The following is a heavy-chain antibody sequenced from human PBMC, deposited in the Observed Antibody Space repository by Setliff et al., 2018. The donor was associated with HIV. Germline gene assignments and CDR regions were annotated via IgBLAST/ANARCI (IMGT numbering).Heavy chain of an antibody. CDR1: DFSIGATSYY. Sequence: SETLSLTCNVLDFSIGATSYYWGWIRQPPGKGLQWIGSVYYNGDTKYNPSLKSRLVISLDKTKNQFSLILNSLTVADTAVYYCAKNLFSSRWSPLDSWGQGTLVTVSS. CDR2: VYYNGDT. CDR3: AKNLFSSRWSPLDS. V-gene: IGHV4-39*01. D-gene: IGHD6-13*01. J-gene: IGHJ4*02.